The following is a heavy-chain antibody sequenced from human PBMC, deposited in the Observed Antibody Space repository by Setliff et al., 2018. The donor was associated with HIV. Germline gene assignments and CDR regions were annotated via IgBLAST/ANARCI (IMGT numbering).Heavy chain of an antibody. V-gene: IGHV4-4*07. CDR3: ARVGASGVPSTMDYYYYMDV. J-gene: IGHJ6*03. CDR2: VYTSGST. D-gene: IGHD3-10*01. CDR1: GGSMSTYY. Sequence: SETLSLTCSVSGGSMSTYYWSWIRQPAGKRLEWIGRVYTSGSTIYNPSLRSRVTMSVDTPRTQFSLKLRSVTAADTAVYYCARVGASGVPSTMDYYYYMDVWGKGTTVTVSS.